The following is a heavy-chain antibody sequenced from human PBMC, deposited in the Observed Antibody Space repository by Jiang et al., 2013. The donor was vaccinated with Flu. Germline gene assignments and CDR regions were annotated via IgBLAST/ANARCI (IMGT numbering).Heavy chain of an antibody. V-gene: IGHV4-39*01. CDR2: IYYSGST. Sequence: GSGLVKPSETLSLTCTVSGGSISSSSYYWGWIRQPPGKGLEWIGSIYYSGSTYYNPSLKSRVTISVDTSKNQFSLKLSSVTAADTAVYYCARDSHRNGGMIGTFDYWGQGTLVTVSS. D-gene: IGHD1-1*01. CDR3: ARDSHRNGGMIGTFDY. J-gene: IGHJ4*02. CDR1: GGSISSSSYY.